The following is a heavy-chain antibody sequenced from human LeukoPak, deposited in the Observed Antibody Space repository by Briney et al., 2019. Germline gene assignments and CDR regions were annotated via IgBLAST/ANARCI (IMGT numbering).Heavy chain of an antibody. CDR2: IIPIFGTA. V-gene: IGHV1-69*05. D-gene: IGHD3-10*01. J-gene: IGHJ4*02. CDR3: VREMLGGSGSYV. Sequence: SVKVSCKASGGTFSSYAISWVRQAPGQGLEWMGGIIPIFGTANYAQKFQGRVTITTDESTSTAYMELSSLRSEDTAVYYCVREMLGGSGSYVWGQGTLVTVSS. CDR1: GGTFSSYA.